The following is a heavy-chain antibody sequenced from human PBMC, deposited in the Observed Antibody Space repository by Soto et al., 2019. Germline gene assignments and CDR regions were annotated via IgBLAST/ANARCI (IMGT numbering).Heavy chain of an antibody. CDR2: IKQDGSEK. V-gene: IGHV3-7*05. J-gene: IGHJ6*02. CDR1: GFTFSSYW. D-gene: IGHD3-16*02. CDR3: ARDFRITFGGVIVLDYYYGRDV. Sequence: EVQLVESGGGLVQPGGSLRLSCAASGFTFSSYWMSWVRQAPGKGLEWVANIKQDGSEKYYVDSVKGRFTISRDNAKNSLYLQMNSLRAEDTAVYYCARDFRITFGGVIVLDYYYGRDVWGQGTTVTVSS.